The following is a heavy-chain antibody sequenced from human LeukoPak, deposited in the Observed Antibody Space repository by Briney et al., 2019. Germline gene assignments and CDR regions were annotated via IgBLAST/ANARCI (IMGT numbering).Heavy chain of an antibody. J-gene: IGHJ4*02. V-gene: IGHV3-23*01. CDR2: ISGSGGST. CDR1: GFSFNSYP. D-gene: IGHD2-2*01. Sequence: GGSLKLSCAASGFSFNSYPMHWVRQAPGKGLEWVSAISGSGGSTYYADSVKGRFTISRDNSKNTLYLQMNSLRAEDTAVYYCAKDLDPIGYCSSTSCYGLDYWGQGTLVTVSS. CDR3: AKDLDPIGYCSSTSCYGLDY.